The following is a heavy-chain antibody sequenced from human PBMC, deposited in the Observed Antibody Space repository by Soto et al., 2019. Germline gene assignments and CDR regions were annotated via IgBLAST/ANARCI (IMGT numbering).Heavy chain of an antibody. V-gene: IGHV4-59*01. CDR2: VHYSGST. CDR3: ARGRVPAV. CDR1: GESLNNYY. J-gene: IGHJ4*02. Sequence: SETLSLTCAVSGESLNNYYWSWIRQPPGKGLEWIGFVHYSGSTGYNPSLKSRVTISVDTSKNQLSLKVTSVTTADTAIYFCARGRVPAVWGQGTLVTVSS. D-gene: IGHD3-10*01.